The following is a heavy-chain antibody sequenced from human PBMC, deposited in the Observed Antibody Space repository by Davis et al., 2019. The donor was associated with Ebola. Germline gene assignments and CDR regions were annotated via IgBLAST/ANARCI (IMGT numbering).Heavy chain of an antibody. J-gene: IGHJ4*02. V-gene: IGHV3-7*01. CDR3: ARGPSTGNSFTY. CDR1: GFTFNIFD. CDR2: IKQDGSEK. D-gene: IGHD4-23*01. Sequence: GGSLRLSCAASGFTFNIFDMHWVRQAPGKGLEWVANIKQDGSEKYYVDSVKGRFTISRDNDKNSLSLQMNGLRAEDTAVYYCARGPSTGNSFTYWGQGTLVTVSS.